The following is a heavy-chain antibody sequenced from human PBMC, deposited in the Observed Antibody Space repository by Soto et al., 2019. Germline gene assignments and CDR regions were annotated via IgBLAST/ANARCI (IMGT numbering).Heavy chain of an antibody. J-gene: IGHJ5*02. CDR1: GGSISSSNW. Sequence: QVQLQESGPGLVKPSGTLSLTCAVSGGSISSSNWWSWVRQPPGKGLEWIGEIYHSGSTNYNPSLKSRVTISVDKSKNQFSLKLSSVTAADTAVYYCARHPSVLTGYPAYNWFDPWGQGTLVTVSS. CDR3: ARHPSVLTGYPAYNWFDP. CDR2: IYHSGST. V-gene: IGHV4-4*02. D-gene: IGHD3-9*01.